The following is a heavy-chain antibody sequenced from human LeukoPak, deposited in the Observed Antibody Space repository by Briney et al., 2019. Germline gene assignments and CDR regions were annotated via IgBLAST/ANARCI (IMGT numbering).Heavy chain of an antibody. V-gene: IGHV4-4*07. Sequence: PSETLSLTCTVSGGFISSYYWNWIRQPAGKGLEWIGRIYTSRSSNYNPSLKSRVTMSVDTSKNQFSLKLSSVTAADTAVYYCARGIPHARDYFDYWGQGILVTVSS. CDR3: ARGIPHARDYFDY. J-gene: IGHJ4*02. CDR2: IYTSRSS. CDR1: GGFISSYY.